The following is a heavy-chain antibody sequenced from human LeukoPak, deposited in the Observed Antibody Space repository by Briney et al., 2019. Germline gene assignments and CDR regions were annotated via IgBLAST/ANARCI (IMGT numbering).Heavy chain of an antibody. CDR2: ISSSSSYI. CDR1: GFTFSSYS. D-gene: IGHD6-13*01. V-gene: IGHV3-21*01. J-gene: IGHJ4*02. CDR3: ARASWYEYYFDY. Sequence: NPGGSLRLSCAASGFTFSSYSMNWVRQAPGKGLEWVSSISSSSSYIYYADSVKGRFTISRDNAKNSLYLQMNSLRAEDTAVYYCARASWYEYYFDYWGQGTLVTVSS.